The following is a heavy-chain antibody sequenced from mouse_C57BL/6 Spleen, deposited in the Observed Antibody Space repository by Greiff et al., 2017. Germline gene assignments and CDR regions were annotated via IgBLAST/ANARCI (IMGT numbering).Heavy chain of an antibody. D-gene: IGHD2-4*01. CDR1: GFTFTDYY. V-gene: IGHV1-36*01. CDR2: VYPYNGGT. Sequence: VQLQQSGPVLVKPGPSVKISCKASGFTFTDYYMHWVKQSHGKSLEWIGLVYPYNGGTSYNQKFKGKATLTVDPSSSTAYMELNSLTSEDSAVYYCARRRGYYDYDDYARDYGGQGTSVTVSS. J-gene: IGHJ4*01. CDR3: ARRRGYYDYDDYARDY.